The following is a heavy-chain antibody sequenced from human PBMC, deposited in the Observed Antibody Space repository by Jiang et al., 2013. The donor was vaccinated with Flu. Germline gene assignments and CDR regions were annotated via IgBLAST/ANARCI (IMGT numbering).Heavy chain of an antibody. CDR1: GFTFRSYE. V-gene: IGHV3-48*03. D-gene: IGHD6-6*01. J-gene: IGHJ3*02. CDR2: ISGSGNTI. Sequence: RLSCAVSGFTFRSYEMNWVRHAPGKGLEWVSHISGSGNTIKYADSVKGRFTISRDNAKNSLYLQMNSLRVEDTAVYYCARVYEYSSSSGAFDIWGPGTMVTVSS. CDR3: ARVYEYSSSSGAFDI.